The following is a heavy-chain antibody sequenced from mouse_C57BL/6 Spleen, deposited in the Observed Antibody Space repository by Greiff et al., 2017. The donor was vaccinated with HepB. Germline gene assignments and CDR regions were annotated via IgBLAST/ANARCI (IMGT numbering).Heavy chain of an antibody. J-gene: IGHJ3*01. CDR2: IDPSDSYT. Sequence: VQLQQPGAELVRPGTSVKLSCKASGYTFTSYWMHWVKQRPGQGLEWIGVIDPSDSYTNYNQKFKGKATLTVDTSSSTAYMQLSSLTSEDSAVYYCARSSGLPYYGSLAYWGQGTLVTVSA. D-gene: IGHD1-1*01. CDR3: ARSSGLPYYGSLAY. CDR1: GYTFTSYW. V-gene: IGHV1-59*01.